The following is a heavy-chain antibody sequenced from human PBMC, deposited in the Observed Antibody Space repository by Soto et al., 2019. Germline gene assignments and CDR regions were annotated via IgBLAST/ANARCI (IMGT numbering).Heavy chain of an antibody. CDR2: IYYSGST. D-gene: IGHD6-6*01. Sequence: SETLSLTCTVSGGSISSYYWSWIRQPPGKGLEWIGYIYYSGSTNYNPSLKSRVTTSVDTSKNQFSLKLSSVTAADTAMYYCARRVATRQMGYYFDYWGQGTLVTVSS. J-gene: IGHJ4*02. V-gene: IGHV4-59*01. CDR1: GGSISSYY. CDR3: ARRVATRQMGYYFDY.